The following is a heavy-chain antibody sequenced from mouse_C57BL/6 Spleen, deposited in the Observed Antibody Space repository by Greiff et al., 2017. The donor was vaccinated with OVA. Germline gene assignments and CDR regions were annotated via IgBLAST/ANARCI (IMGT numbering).Heavy chain of an antibody. Sequence: EVQLQQSGPELVKPGASVKISCKASGYSFTGYYMNWVKQSPEKSLEWIGEINPSTGGTTYNQKFKAKATLTVDKSSSTAYMQLKSLTSEDSAVYYCAKSSGTPFAYWGQGTLVTVSA. CDR1: GYSFTGYY. V-gene: IGHV1-42*01. D-gene: IGHD3-2*02. J-gene: IGHJ3*01. CDR3: AKSSGTPFAY. CDR2: INPSTGGT.